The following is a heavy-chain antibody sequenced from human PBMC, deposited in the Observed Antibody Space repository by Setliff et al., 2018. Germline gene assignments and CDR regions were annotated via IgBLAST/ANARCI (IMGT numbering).Heavy chain of an antibody. Sequence: SETLSLTCTVYGGSFSNYYWSWIRQPPGKGLEWIGEINHSGSTNYKPSLKGRVAMSVDTSKRQFSLKLTSVTAADTAMYYCARVYGFHSGTWCLGDWGQGTQVTVSS. CDR3: ARVYGFHSGTWCLGD. J-gene: IGHJ4*02. CDR1: GGSFSNYY. V-gene: IGHV4-34*01. CDR2: INHSGST. D-gene: IGHD2-8*01.